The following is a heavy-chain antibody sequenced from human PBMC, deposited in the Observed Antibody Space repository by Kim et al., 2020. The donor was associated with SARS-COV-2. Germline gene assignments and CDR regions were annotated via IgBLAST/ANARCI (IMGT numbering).Heavy chain of an antibody. Sequence: TMNHPESVKGRFTSSRDNAKNSPVLQMNSLRADDTAVYYCARPSDSSLDYWGQGTLVTVSS. J-gene: IGHJ4*02. CDR2: TM. CDR3: ARPSDSSLDY. D-gene: IGHD6-6*01. V-gene: IGHV3-11*01.